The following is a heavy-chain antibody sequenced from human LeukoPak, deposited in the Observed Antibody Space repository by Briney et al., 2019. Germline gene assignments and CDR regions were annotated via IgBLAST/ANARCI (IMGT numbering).Heavy chain of an antibody. D-gene: IGHD5-18*01. CDR2: TRNKANSYTT. V-gene: IGHV3-72*01. CDR3: DRVRGYSYGYDY. J-gene: IGHJ4*02. CDR1: GFTFSDHY. Sequence: GGSLRLSCAASGFTFSDHYMDWVRQAPGKGLEWVGRTRNKANSYTTEYSAAVKGRFTISRGESKNALYRQRNSLKTEDTGEYYCDRVRGYSYGYDYWGQGTMVTVSS.